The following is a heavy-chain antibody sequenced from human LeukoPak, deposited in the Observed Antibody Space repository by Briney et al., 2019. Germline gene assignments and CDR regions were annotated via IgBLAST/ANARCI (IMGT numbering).Heavy chain of an antibody. V-gene: IGHV1-46*01. CDR1: GGTFSSYA. J-gene: IGHJ5*02. CDR3: ASEYSSSSRWFDP. D-gene: IGHD6-6*01. CDR2: INPSGGST. Sequence: ASVKVSCKASGGTFSSYAISWVRQAPGQWLEWMGIINPSGGSTSYAQKFQGRVTMTRDTSTSTVYMELSSLRSEDTAVYYCASEYSSSSRWFDPWGQGTLVTVSS.